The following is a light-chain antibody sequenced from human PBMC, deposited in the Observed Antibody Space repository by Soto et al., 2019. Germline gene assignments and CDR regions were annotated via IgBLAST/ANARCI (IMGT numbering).Light chain of an antibody. CDR1: QSVGSS. V-gene: IGKV3-20*01. J-gene: IGKJ1*01. Sequence: EIVLTQSPATLSLSPGERATLSCRAGQSVGSSLAWYQQKPGQAPRLLIYGASSRATGIPDRFSGSGSGTDFTLTISRLEPEDFAVYYCHQYDSWTFDQGTKVDIK. CDR3: HQYDSWT. CDR2: GAS.